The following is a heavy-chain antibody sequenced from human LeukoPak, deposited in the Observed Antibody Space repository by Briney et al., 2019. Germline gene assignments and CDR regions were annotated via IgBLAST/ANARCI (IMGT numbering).Heavy chain of an antibody. CDR1: GFTFSTYA. J-gene: IGHJ4*02. Sequence: PGGSLRLSCAASGFTFSTYAMSWVRQALGKGLEWVSGISGSGGSTYYADSVKGRFTISRDNSKNTLYLQMNSLRAEDTAVYYCAKRYCTSTKCYQLDYWGQGTLVTVSS. V-gene: IGHV3-23*01. CDR2: ISGSGGST. D-gene: IGHD2-2*01. CDR3: AKRYCTSTKCYQLDY.